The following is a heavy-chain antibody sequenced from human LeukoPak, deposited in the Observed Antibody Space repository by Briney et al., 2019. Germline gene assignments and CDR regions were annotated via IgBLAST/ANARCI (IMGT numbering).Heavy chain of an antibody. Sequence: GGSLRLSCAASGFTFSNYAMSWVRQAPGKGLEWVSDINGSGGSTYYADSVKGRFTISRDNSKNTLYLQMNSLRAEDTAVYYCAKKYSTGLDPWGQGTLVTVSS. J-gene: IGHJ5*02. CDR1: GFTFSNYA. D-gene: IGHD1-26*01. CDR3: AKKYSTGLDP. CDR2: INGSGGST. V-gene: IGHV3-23*01.